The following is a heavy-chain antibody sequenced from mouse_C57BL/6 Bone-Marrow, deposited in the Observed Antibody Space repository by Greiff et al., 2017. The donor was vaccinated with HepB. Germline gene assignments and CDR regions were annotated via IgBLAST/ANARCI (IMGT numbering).Heavy chain of an antibody. J-gene: IGHJ1*03. CDR3: ARVGWYFWYFDV. V-gene: IGHV5-16*01. CDR2: INYDGSST. D-gene: IGHD2-1*01. Sequence: EVKVVESEGGLVQPGSSMKLSCTASGFTFSDYYMAWVRQVPEKGLEWVANINYDGSSTYYLDSLKSRFIISRDNAKNILYLQMSSLKSEDTATYYCARVGWYFWYFDVWGTGTTVTVSS. CDR1: GFTFSDYY.